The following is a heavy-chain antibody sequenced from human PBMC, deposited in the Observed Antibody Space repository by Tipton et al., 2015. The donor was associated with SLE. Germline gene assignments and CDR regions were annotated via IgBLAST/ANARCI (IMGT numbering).Heavy chain of an antibody. Sequence: QLVQSGAEVKKPGASVKVSCKASGYTFTSYAMHWVRQDPGQRLEWMGWINAGNGNTKYSQKFQGRVTITRDTSASTAYMELSSLRSEDTAVYYCARGDSIVGATAFDYWGQGTLVTVSS. J-gene: IGHJ4*02. CDR2: INAGNGNT. CDR1: GYTFTSYA. V-gene: IGHV1-3*01. D-gene: IGHD1-26*01. CDR3: ARGDSIVGATAFDY.